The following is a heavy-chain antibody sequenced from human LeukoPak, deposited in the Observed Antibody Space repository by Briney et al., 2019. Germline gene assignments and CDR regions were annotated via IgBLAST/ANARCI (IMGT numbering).Heavy chain of an antibody. CDR2: ISMSGSNI. CDR1: GFTFSNYE. D-gene: IGHD1-1*01. CDR3: ARDETGYYYFGLDV. J-gene: IGHJ6*04. Sequence: GGSLRLSCAASGFTFSNYEMNWVRQAPGKGLEWVSSISMSGSNIHYADSVKGRFIISRDNAKDSLNLQMNSLRAEDTAVYYCARDETGYYYFGLDVWGKGTTVTVSS. V-gene: IGHV3-48*03.